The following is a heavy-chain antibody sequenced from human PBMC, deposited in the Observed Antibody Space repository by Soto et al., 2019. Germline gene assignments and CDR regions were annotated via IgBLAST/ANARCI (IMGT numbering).Heavy chain of an antibody. D-gene: IGHD2-21*02. V-gene: IGHV4-59*01. CDR1: DGSISSYY. CDR3: ARVIYTSLPYYYYYCMDV. CDR2: IYYSGST. J-gene: IGHJ6*03. Sequence: SETLSLTCTVSDGSISSYYLSWILQNPGKGLKWIGYIYYSGSTNYNPSLKSRVNISVDTSKNQFSLKLSSVTAADTAVYYCARVIYTSLPYYYYYCMDVWGKGTTVTVSS.